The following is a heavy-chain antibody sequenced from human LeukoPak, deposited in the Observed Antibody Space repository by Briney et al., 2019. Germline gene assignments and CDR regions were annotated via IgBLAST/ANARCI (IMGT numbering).Heavy chain of an antibody. CDR3: ARDYSLLSIVVVPAALDY. D-gene: IGHD2-2*01. CDR2: ISSDGSST. V-gene: IGHV3-74*01. Sequence: PGGSLRLSCAASGFTFSSYWMHWVRQAPGKGLVWVSRISSDGSSTTYADSVKGRFTISRDNSKNTLYLQMNSLRAEDTAVYYCARDYSLLSIVVVPAALDYWGQGTLVTVSS. J-gene: IGHJ4*02. CDR1: GFTFSSYW.